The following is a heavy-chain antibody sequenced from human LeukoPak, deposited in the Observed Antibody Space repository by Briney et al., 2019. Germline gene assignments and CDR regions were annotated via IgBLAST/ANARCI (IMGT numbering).Heavy chain of an antibody. Sequence: ASVTVSCTASGYTFTSYGISWVRQAPGQGLEWMGWISAYNGNKKYAQTLQGRVTITTDTSTSTAYMELRSLRSDDTAVYYCARSGDPGPFVYWGQGTLVTVSS. CDR1: GYTFTSYG. CDR2: ISAYNGNK. J-gene: IGHJ4*02. D-gene: IGHD6-25*01. V-gene: IGHV1-18*01. CDR3: ARSGDPGPFVY.